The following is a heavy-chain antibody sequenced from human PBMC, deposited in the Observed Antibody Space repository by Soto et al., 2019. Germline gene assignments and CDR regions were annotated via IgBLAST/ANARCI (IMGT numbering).Heavy chain of an antibody. Sequence: GESLKISCRGSGYRFTSYWMGWVRQMPGKGLEWMGIIYPGDSDTRYSPSFQGQVTISADKSISTAYLQWSSLKASDTAMYYCARHGSGSYYNDAFDIWGQGTMVTVSS. CDR1: GYRFTSYW. D-gene: IGHD3-10*01. CDR2: IYPGDSDT. J-gene: IGHJ3*02. CDR3: ARHGSGSYYNDAFDI. V-gene: IGHV5-51*01.